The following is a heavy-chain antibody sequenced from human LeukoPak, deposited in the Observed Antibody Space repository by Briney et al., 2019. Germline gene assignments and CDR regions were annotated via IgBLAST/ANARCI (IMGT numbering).Heavy chain of an antibody. CDR1: GFTFSSYG. D-gene: IGHD6-13*01. Sequence: GGSLRLSCAASGFTFSSYGMSWVRQAPGKGLEWVSAISDSGDSTYYADSVKGRFTISRDNSKNTLYLQMNSLRADDTAVYYCAKDRPTVYSSSWLHFLDSGGQGTLVTVSS. CDR3: AKDRPTVYSSSWLHFLDS. V-gene: IGHV3-23*01. CDR2: ISDSGDST. J-gene: IGHJ4*02.